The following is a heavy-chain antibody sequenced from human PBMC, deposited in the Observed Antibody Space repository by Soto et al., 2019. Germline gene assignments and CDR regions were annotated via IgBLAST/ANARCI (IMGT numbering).Heavy chain of an antibody. CDR1: GVTVSSHY. V-gene: IGHV3-66*01. D-gene: IGHD2-2*02. CDR3: VKALSARYNSAKAFDT. J-gene: IGHJ3*02. CDR2: IYSGGST. Sequence: GGSMIDSCGAAGVTVSSHYMILVSKAPGKGLEWVSVIYSGGSTYYADSVKGRFTISRDNAKNMVYLQMNSLRAEDTAVYYGVKALSARYNSAKAFDTWGQGTMVTVSS.